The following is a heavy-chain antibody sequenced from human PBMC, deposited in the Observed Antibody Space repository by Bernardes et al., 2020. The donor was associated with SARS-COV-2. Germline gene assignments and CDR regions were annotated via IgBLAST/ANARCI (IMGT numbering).Heavy chain of an antibody. Sequence: ASVKVSCQSSGHIVTDYSVHWLRQAPGQGLEWMGWINLYTGATQSAQKFQGWVSMTRDTSVSTAYMEISRLRSNDTAVYYCVGGRGWLPDYWGQGTLVTVAS. CDR1: GHIVTDYS. CDR3: VGGRGWLPDY. D-gene: IGHD3-10*01. V-gene: IGHV1-2*04. J-gene: IGHJ4*02. CDR2: INLYTGAT.